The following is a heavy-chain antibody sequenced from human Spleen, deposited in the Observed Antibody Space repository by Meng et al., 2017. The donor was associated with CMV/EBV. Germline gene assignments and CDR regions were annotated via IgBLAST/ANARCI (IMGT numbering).Heavy chain of an antibody. CDR2: IYWDDDK. CDR1: GLSLITTGVG. J-gene: IGHJ4*02. CDR3: AHRDYYNSGGYYS. D-gene: IGHD3-22*01. V-gene: IGHV2-5*02. Sequence: TVSGLSLITTGVGVGWFRPPPRKALEWLALIYWDDDKRYSPSLKSRLTITKDTSKNQVVLTMANMDPVDTATYYCAHRDYYNSGGYYSWGQGTLVTVSS.